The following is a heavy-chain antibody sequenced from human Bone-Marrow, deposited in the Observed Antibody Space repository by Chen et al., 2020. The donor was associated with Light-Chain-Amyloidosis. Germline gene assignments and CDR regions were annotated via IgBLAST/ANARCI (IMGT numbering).Heavy chain of an antibody. V-gene: IGHV3-7*03. CDR2: IKQDTSEK. CDR3: ARHIVWGAPDY. D-gene: IGHD3-16*01. J-gene: IGHJ4*02. Sequence: EVQLVESGGGLVQPGGSLRLSCAPSGFTFRDYWMSWVRQAPGKGLEWVANIKQDTSEKYYVDSVKGRFTISRDNAKDSLYLQMSSLRAEDTAMYYCARHIVWGAPDYWGQGTLVTVSS. CDR1: GFTFRDYW.